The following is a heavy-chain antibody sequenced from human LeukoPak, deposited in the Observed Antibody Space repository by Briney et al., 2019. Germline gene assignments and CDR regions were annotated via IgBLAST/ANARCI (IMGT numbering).Heavy chain of an antibody. CDR1: GFTFSSYA. D-gene: IGHD5-24*01. CDR2: ISGSGGST. J-gene: IGHJ6*02. CDR3: AKDQGGYNAGGYYGMDV. Sequence: GRSLRLSCAASGFTFSSYAMSWVRQAPGKGLEWVSAISGSGGSTYYADSVKGRFTISRDNSKNTLYLQMNSLRAEDTAVYYCAKDQGGYNAGGYYGMDVWGQGTTVTVSS. V-gene: IGHV3-23*01.